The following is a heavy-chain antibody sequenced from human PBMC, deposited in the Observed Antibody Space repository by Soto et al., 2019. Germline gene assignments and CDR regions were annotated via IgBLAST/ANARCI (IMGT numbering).Heavy chain of an antibody. CDR1: GFTFTSSA. CDR3: AAELYSGGRCCSFDI. Sequence: ASVKVSCKAAGFTFTSSAVQWVLQARGQRLEWVGWIVVGTGATNYAQDLRERLTITTDTSTNTAYMELSSLRSEDTAVYYCAAELYSGGRCCSFDIWGQGTMVTRLL. D-gene: IGHD2-15*01. J-gene: IGHJ3*02. CDR2: IVVGTGAT. V-gene: IGHV1-58*01.